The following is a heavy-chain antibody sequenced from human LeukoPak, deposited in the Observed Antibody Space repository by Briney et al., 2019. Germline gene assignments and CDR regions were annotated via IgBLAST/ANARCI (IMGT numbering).Heavy chain of an antibody. CDR2: IISSGSTI. CDR3: AREGWNDDLDY. V-gene: IGHV3-48*03. D-gene: IGHD1-1*01. Sequence: GGSLRLSCAASGFTFSSYEMNWVRQAPGEGLEWVSYIISSGSTIYYADSVKGRFTISRDNAKNSLYLQMSSLRAEDTGVYYCAREGWNDDLDYWGQGTLVTVSS. J-gene: IGHJ4*02. CDR1: GFTFSSYE.